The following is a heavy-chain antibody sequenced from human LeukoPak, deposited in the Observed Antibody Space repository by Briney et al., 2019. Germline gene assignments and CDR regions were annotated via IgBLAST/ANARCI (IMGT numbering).Heavy chain of an antibody. V-gene: IGHV3-9*01. CDR1: GFTFDDYA. CDR3: AKDIDYYGSGSYRFDY. D-gene: IGHD3-10*01. J-gene: IGHJ4*02. CDR2: ISWNSGSI. Sequence: LRLSCAASGFTFDDYAMHWVRQAPGKGLEWASGISWNSGSIGYADSVKGRFTISRDNAKNSLYLQMNSLRAEDTALYYCAKDIDYYGSGSYRFDYWGQGTLVTVSS.